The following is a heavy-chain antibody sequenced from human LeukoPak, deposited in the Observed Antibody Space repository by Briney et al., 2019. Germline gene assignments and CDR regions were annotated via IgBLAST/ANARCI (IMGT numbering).Heavy chain of an antibody. CDR2: ISYSGST. CDR3: ARQRRVTLGFFDY. J-gene: IGHJ4*02. D-gene: IGHD3-16*02. Sequence: SKTLSSTGPFSGASTSSNSWSWIRKPPGKGLDWIGSISYSGSTNYSPSLKSRVTMSVDTSQNQFSLNLSSVTAADTAVYYCARQRRVTLGFFDYWGQGTLVTVSS. V-gene: IGHV4-59*08. CDR1: GASTSSNS.